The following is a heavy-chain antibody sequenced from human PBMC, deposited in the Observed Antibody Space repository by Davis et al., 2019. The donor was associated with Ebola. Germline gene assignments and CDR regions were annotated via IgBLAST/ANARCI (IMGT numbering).Heavy chain of an antibody. D-gene: IGHD2-21*01. J-gene: IGHJ4*02. Sequence: PSETLSLTCTVSDASITNYYCTWIRQPPGKALEWIGYISYSGSTSYNPSLKTRVTMLVDTSKNQFSLKLSSVTTADTAIYYCAKETRGGAQDQWGQGTLVTVSS. CDR3: AKETRGGAQDQ. CDR1: DASITNYY. CDR2: ISYSGST. V-gene: IGHV4-59*01.